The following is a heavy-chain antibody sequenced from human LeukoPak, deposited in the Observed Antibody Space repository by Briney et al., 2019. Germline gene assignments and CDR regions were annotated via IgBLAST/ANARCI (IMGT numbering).Heavy chain of an antibody. D-gene: IGHD3-10*01. V-gene: IGHV3-23*01. CDR2: ISGSGGST. CDR3: AKDHVLLWFGESTPGYYFDY. Sequence: PGGSLRLSCAASGFTFSSYAMSWVRQAPGKGLEWVSAISGSGGSTYYADSVKGRFTISRDNSKNTLYLQMNSLGAEDTAVYYCAKDHVLLWFGESTPGYYFDYWGQGTLVTVSS. J-gene: IGHJ4*02. CDR1: GFTFSSYA.